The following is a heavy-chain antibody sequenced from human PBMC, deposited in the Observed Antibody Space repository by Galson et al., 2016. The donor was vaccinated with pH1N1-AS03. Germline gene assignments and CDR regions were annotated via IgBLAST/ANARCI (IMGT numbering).Heavy chain of an antibody. D-gene: IGHD3-22*01. Sequence: SETLSLTCTISGDSFSNYYWSWIRETPGRGLEWIGYIYYTGNTKNNPSLESRVIISLDTSKNQFSLTLKSVTAADTAVYYCARAGPSGYADFDYWSQGILVTVS. V-gene: IGHV4-59*01. J-gene: IGHJ4*02. CDR2: IYYTGNT. CDR3: ARAGPSGYADFDY. CDR1: GDSFSNYY.